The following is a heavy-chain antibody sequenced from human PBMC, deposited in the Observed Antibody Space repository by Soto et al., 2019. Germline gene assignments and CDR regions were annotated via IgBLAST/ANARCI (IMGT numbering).Heavy chain of an antibody. CDR1: GGSVSSGSYY. J-gene: IGHJ6*02. D-gene: IGHD6-19*01. CDR2: IYYSGST. V-gene: IGHV4-61*01. Sequence: SETLSLTCTVSGGSVSSGSYYWSWIRQPPGKGLEWIGYIYYSGSTNYDPSLKSRVTISVDTSKNQFSLKLSSVTAADTAVYYCATTPLKDSSGWIYYYYYYGMDVWGQGTTVTVSS. CDR3: ATTPLKDSSGWIYYYYYYGMDV.